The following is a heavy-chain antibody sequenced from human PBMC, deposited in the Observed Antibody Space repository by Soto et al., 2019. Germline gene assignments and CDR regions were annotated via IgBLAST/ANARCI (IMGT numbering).Heavy chain of an antibody. CDR1: GYTFTSYA. V-gene: IGHV1-3*01. CDR3: ARVACTGGRCYYDY. Sequence: ASVKVSCKASGYTFTSYAMHWVRQAPGQRLEWMGWINAGNGNTKYSQKFQGRVTITRNTAASTAYMELSSLRSEDTAMYYCARVACTGGRCYYDYWGQGTLVTVSS. D-gene: IGHD2-8*02. CDR2: INAGNGNT. J-gene: IGHJ4*02.